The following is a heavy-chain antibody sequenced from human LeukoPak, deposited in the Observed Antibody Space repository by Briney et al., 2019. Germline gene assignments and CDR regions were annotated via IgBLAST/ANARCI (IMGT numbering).Heavy chain of an antibody. D-gene: IGHD3-22*01. CDR3: AKTDDSSGYFFPLGYY. CDR1: GFTFSSYA. J-gene: IGHJ4*02. Sequence: PGGSLRLSCAASGFTFSSYAMSWVRQAPGKGLEWVSAISGSGGSTYYADSVKGRFTISRDNSKNTLYLQMNSLRAEDTAVYYCAKTDDSSGYFFPLGYYWGQGTLVTVSS. V-gene: IGHV3-23*01. CDR2: ISGSGGST.